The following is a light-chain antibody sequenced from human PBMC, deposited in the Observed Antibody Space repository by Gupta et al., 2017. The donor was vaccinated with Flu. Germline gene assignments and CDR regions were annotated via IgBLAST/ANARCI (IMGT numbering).Light chain of an antibody. J-gene: IGKJ5*01. CDR2: DAS. V-gene: IGKV3-11*01. Sequence: EIVLTQSPATLSLSPGERDTLSCRASQSVSSYLAWYQQKPGQAPRLLIYDASNRATGIPARFSGSGSGTDFTLTISSLEPEDFAVYYCQQRRSWPITFGQGTRLEIK. CDR3: QQRRSWPIT. CDR1: QSVSSY.